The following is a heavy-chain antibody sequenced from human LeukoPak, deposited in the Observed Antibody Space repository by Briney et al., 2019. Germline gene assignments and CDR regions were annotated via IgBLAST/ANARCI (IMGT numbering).Heavy chain of an antibody. CDR2: IYYSGST. CDR1: GGSISSYY. J-gene: IGHJ4*02. CDR3: ARAPIDYDSSGYYSGYFDY. D-gene: IGHD3-22*01. Sequence: PSETLSLTCTVSGGSISSYYWSWIRQPPGKGLEWIGYIYYSGSTNYNPSLKSRVTISVDTSKNQFSLKLSSVTAADTAVYYCARAPIDYDSSGYYSGYFDYWGQGTLVTVSS. V-gene: IGHV4-59*01.